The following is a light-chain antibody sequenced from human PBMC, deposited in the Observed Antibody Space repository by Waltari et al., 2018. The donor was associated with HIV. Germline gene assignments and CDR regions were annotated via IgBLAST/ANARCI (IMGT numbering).Light chain of an antibody. Sequence: DINMTQSPPTLTASVGDRVNITCRASQTVGDWLAWYQQKPGEAPSLLIYRATDVESGVPSRFSGSASGTDFTLAIDSLHPDDFATYYCHQYSDYLGSFGQGTRVELK. CDR3: HQYSDYLGS. V-gene: IGKV1-5*03. CDR1: QTVGDW. J-gene: IGKJ1*01. CDR2: RAT.